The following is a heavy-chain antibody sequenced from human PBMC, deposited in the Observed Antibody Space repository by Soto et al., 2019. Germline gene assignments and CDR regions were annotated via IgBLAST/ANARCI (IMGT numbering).Heavy chain of an antibody. D-gene: IGHD5-18*01. Sequence: GGSLRLSCSASGFAFSSYAMSWVRQAPWKGLEWVSTISGSDGRTYSTDSVKGRFTISRDNSRNTAYLQMNSLRVEDTAVYYCAKGVSQYTPLALFDYWGRGTLVTVSS. CDR2: ISGSDGRT. V-gene: IGHV3-23*01. CDR1: GFAFSSYA. J-gene: IGHJ4*02. CDR3: AKGVSQYTPLALFDY.